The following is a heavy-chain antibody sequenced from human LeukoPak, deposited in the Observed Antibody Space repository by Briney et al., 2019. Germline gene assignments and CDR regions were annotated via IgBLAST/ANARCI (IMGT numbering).Heavy chain of an antibody. CDR1: GGSFSGYY. CDR2: INHSGST. J-gene: IGHJ6*03. V-gene: IGHV4-34*01. Sequence: SETLSLSCAVYGGSFSGYYWSWIRQPPGKGLEWIGEINHSGSTNYNPSLKSRVTISVDTSKNQFSLKLSSVTAADTAVYYCARGLVYYYYYMDVWGKGTTVTVSS. CDR3: ARGLVYYYYYMDV.